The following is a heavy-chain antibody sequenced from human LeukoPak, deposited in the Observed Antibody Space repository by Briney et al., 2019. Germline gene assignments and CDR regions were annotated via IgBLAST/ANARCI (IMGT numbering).Heavy chain of an antibody. D-gene: IGHD2-15*01. CDR1: GGSISSSSYY. CDR2: IYYSGST. CDR3: ARGVVVVAAANWFDP. Sequence: PSETLSLTCTVSGGSISSSSYYWGWIRQPPGKGLEWIGSIYYSGSTYYNPSLKSRVTISADTSKNQFSLKLSSVTAADTAVYYCARGVVVVAAANWFDPWGQGTLVTVSS. J-gene: IGHJ5*02. V-gene: IGHV4-39*01.